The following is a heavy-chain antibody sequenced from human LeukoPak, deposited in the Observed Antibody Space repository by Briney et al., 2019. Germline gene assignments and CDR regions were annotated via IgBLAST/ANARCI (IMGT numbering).Heavy chain of an antibody. V-gene: IGHV1-46*01. CDR1: GYTFTSYH. J-gene: IGHJ6*02. Sequence: GASVKVSCKASGYTFTSYHMHWVRQAPGQGLEWMGIITPGDASTTYAQRFQSRVTMTRDTSTSTVYMELSSLRSEDTAVYYCARDSGYYYYGMDVWGQGTTVTVSS. CDR2: ITPGDAST. CDR3: ARDSGYYYYGMDV.